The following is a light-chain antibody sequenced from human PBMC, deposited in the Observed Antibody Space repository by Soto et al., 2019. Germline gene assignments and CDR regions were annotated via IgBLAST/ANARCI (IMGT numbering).Light chain of an antibody. V-gene: IGKV1-5*03. CDR3: LQYNTYPWT. CDR2: KLS. CDR1: QSVRTW. J-gene: IGKJ1*01. Sequence: DIQMTQSPSTLSASIGDRVTITCRASQSVRTWLAWFQQKPGEAPKGLIYKLSYLESGVPPRFRGSGSETVFTLAINGLQADDFATYYCLQYNTYPWTFGQGTKVEI.